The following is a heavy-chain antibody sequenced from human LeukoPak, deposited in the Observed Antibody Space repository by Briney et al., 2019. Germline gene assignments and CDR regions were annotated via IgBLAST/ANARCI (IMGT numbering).Heavy chain of an antibody. D-gene: IGHD3-22*01. J-gene: IGHJ4*02. CDR2: THAGNGNA. Sequence: ASVMVSCKASGYTFTSYAIHWVRQAPGQRLEWMGWTHAGNGNAKYSQKFQGRVTITAGTSASTAYMELSSLRSEDTAVYYCARDSPYYYDSSGYYYGYFDYWGQGTLVTVSS. CDR1: GYTFTSYA. CDR3: ARDSPYYYDSSGYYYGYFDY. V-gene: IGHV1-3*01.